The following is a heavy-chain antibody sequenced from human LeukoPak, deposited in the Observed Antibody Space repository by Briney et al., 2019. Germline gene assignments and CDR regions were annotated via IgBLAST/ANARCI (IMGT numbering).Heavy chain of an antibody. Sequence: ASVKVSCKASGYTFTSYDITWVRQAPGQGLEWMGRIIPILGITNYAQKFQGRVTITADKSTSTAYMELSSLRSEDTAVYYCARAAGITIFGVALFWGQGTLVTVSS. CDR2: IIPILGIT. V-gene: IGHV1-69*04. CDR1: GYTFTSYD. D-gene: IGHD3-3*01. J-gene: IGHJ4*02. CDR3: ARAAGITIFGVALF.